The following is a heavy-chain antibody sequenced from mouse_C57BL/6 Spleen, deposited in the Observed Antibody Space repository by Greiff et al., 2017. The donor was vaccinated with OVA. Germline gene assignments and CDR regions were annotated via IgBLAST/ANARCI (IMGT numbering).Heavy chain of an antibody. D-gene: IGHD2-4*01. V-gene: IGHV1-82*01. J-gene: IGHJ2*01. CDR3: ATYDYDEGYYFDY. CDR2: IYPGDGDT. Sequence: VKLMESGPELVKPGASVKISCKASGYAFSSSWMNWVKQRPGKGLEWIGRIYPGDGDTNYNGKFKGKATLTADKSSSTAYMQLSSLTSADSAVYFCATYDYDEGYYFDYWGQGTTLTVSS. CDR1: GYAFSSSW.